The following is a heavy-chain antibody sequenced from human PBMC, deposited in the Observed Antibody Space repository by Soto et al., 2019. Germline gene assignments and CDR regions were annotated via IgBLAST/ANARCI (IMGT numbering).Heavy chain of an antibody. V-gene: IGHV4-30-2*01. CDR3: AGMTTVTTVDY. Sequence: SETLSLTCAVSGGSISSGGYSWSWIRQPPGKGLEWIGYIYHGGSTYYNPSLKSRVTISVDRSKNQFSLKLSSVTAADTAVYYCAGMTTVTTVDYWGQGTLVTVSS. D-gene: IGHD4-17*01. CDR1: GGSISSGGYS. CDR2: IYHGGST. J-gene: IGHJ4*02.